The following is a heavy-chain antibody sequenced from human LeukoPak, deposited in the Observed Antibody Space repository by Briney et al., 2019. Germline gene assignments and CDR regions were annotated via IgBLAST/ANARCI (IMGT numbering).Heavy chain of an antibody. CDR3: ATAYCSRTSSYGGWVDFDY. CDR2: FDPEDDET. D-gene: IGHD2-2*01. CDR1: GYTLTELS. V-gene: IGHV1-24*01. Sequence: GASVKVSCKVSGYTLTELSMHWVRQAPGKGLEWMGGFDPEDDETIYAQKFQGRVTMTEDTSTDTAYMELSSLTSEDTAVYYCATAYCSRTSSYGGWVDFDYWGQGTLVTVSS. J-gene: IGHJ4*02.